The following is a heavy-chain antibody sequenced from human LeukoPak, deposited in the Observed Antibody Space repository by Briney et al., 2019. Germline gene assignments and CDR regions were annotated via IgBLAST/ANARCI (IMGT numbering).Heavy chain of an antibody. D-gene: IGHD2-15*01. CDR1: GFTFSNYA. J-gene: IGHJ5*02. CDR3: AKSIGGYCSGGSCYSHH. CDR2: IYSGGST. Sequence: GGSLRLSCSASGFTFSNYAMSWVRQAPGKGLEWVSVIYSGGSTYYADSVKGRFTISRDNSKNTLYLQMNSLRAEDTAVYYCAKSIGGYCSGGSCYSHHWGQGTLVTVSS. V-gene: IGHV3-23*03.